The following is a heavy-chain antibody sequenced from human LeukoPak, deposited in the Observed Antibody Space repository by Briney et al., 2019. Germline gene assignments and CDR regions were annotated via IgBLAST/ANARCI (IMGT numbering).Heavy chain of an antibody. CDR2: ISWNSDNI. V-gene: IGHV3-9*01. Sequence: PGGSLRLSCAASGFTFDDHAMHWVRQAPGKGLERVSGISWNSDNIGYADSVKGRFTISRDSAKSSLFLQMNSLRPEDTALYYCEKDMGSTGYGWFDSWGQGTLVTVSP. CDR3: EKDMGSTGYGWFDS. J-gene: IGHJ5*01. CDR1: GFTFDDHA. D-gene: IGHD6-19*01.